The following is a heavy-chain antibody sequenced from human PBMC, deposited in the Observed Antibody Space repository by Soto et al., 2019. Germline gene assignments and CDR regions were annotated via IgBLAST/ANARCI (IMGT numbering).Heavy chain of an antibody. CDR1: GFTFSSYG. CDR3: AKDPNGSGSYPGY. D-gene: IGHD3-10*01. V-gene: IGHV3-30*18. J-gene: IGHJ4*02. CDR2: ISYDGSNK. Sequence: PGGSLRLSCAASGFTFSSYGMHWVRQAPGKGLEWVAVISYDGSNKYYADSVKGRFTISRDNSKNTLYLQMNSLRAEDTAVYYCAKDPNGSGSYPGYWGQGTLVTVSS.